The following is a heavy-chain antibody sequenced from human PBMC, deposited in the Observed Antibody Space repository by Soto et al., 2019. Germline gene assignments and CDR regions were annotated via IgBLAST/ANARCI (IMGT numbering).Heavy chain of an antibody. CDR2: ISGSGGST. CDR1: GFTFSSFA. Sequence: EMRLLESGGGLVQPGGSLRLSCAASGFTFSSFAMSWVRQAPGKGLDWVSAISGSGGSTYSADSVKGRFTISRDNSKNTLYLQMSSLRAEDTAVYYCAIGFSAGKRSPPDFWGQGSLVTVSS. V-gene: IGHV3-23*01. CDR3: AIGFSAGKRSPPDF. D-gene: IGHD6-13*01. J-gene: IGHJ4*02.